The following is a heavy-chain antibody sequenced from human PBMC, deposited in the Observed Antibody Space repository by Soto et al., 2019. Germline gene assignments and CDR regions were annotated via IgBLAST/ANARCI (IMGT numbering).Heavy chain of an antibody. CDR1: GFSLSTTAAG. J-gene: IGHJ4*02. D-gene: IGHD2-2*01. V-gene: IGHV2-5*02. CDR3: AHGSCSSAYCYPNPYLDY. Sequence: QITLKESGPTLVKPTQPLTLTCTFSGFSLSTTAAGVGWFRQPPGKALEWLALIYWDDDERYSPSLKSRLTITKDTSKNQVVLTMTNVDPVDTATYYCAHGSCSSAYCYPNPYLDYWGQGILVTVSS. CDR2: IYWDDDE.